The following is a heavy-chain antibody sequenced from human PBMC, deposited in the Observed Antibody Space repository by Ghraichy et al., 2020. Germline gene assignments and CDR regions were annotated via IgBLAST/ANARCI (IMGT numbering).Heavy chain of an antibody. V-gene: IGHV4/OR15-8*02. CDR1: GGSISSNNW. D-gene: IGHD3-10*01. CDR2: IFHSGST. Sequence: ETLSLTCVVSGGSISSNNWWSWVRQPPGKGLEWIGEIFHSGSTTYSPSLESRVTISIDKSKNQFSLKLTSVTAADTAVYYCAFREFGELLPHYWGQGTLVTVSA. CDR3: AFREFGELLPHY. J-gene: IGHJ4*02.